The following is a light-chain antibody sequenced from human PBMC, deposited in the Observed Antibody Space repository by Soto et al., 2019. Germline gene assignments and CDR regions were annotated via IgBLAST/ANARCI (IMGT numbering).Light chain of an antibody. CDR3: SSDTSSSPWV. CDR2: EVS. V-gene: IGLV2-14*01. J-gene: IGLJ3*02. Sequence: QSALTQPASVSGSPGQSITISCTGTSSDVGGYNDVSWYQQRPGKAPQLMIYEVSNRPSGVYHRFSGSKAGTTASLTISGLAADEADDYCWSSDTSSSPWVFGGGTKLTVL. CDR1: SSDVGGYND.